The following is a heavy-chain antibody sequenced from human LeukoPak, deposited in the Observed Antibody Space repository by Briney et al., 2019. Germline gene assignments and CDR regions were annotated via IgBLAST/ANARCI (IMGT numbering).Heavy chain of an antibody. CDR3: ARRVATSGNFFDY. CDR1: GGAINSRNQY. CDR2: IYYSGSV. J-gene: IGHJ4*02. V-gene: IGHV4-39*01. Sequence: SETLSLTCTVVGGAINSRNQYWGWIRQSPGKGLEWIGSIYYSGSVNDNPSLQSRVTISVDTSRNQFSLKLTSMTVADTAVYFCARRVATSGNFFDYWGPGTLVTVS. D-gene: IGHD3-3*01.